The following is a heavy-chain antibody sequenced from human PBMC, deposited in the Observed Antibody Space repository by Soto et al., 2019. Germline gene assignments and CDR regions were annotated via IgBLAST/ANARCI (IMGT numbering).Heavy chain of an antibody. J-gene: IGHJ3*02. V-gene: IGHV3-48*03. CDR1: GFTFSSYE. Sequence: GGSLRLSCAASGFTFSSYEMNWVRQAPGKGLEWVSYISSSGSTIYYADSVKGRFTISRDNAKNSLYLQMNSLRAEGTAVYYCARDALGVVIIGGDAFDIWGQGTMVTVSS. CDR2: ISSSGSTI. CDR3: ARDALGVVIIGGDAFDI. D-gene: IGHD3-3*01.